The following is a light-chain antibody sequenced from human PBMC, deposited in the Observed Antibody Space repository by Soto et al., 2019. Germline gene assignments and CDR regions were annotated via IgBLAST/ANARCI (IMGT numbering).Light chain of an antibody. Sequence: QSALTQPPSVSGAPGQRVTISCTGSSSNIGAGYDVLWYQQLPGTAPKLLIYVNSNRPSGVPDRFSGSKSGTSASLAITGLQAEDEADYYCQSYDSSLSAVVFGGGTKVTVL. CDR3: QSYDSSLSAVV. V-gene: IGLV1-40*01. CDR2: VNS. J-gene: IGLJ2*01. CDR1: SSNIGAGYD.